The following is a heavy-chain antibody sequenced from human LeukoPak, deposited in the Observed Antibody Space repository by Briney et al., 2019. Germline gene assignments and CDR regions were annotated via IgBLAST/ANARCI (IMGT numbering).Heavy chain of an antibody. CDR2: ISSSSTYI. J-gene: IGHJ3*02. V-gene: IGHV3-21*01. CDR1: GFTFSNYA. Sequence: PGGSLRLSCAASGFTFSNYAMHWVRQAPGKGLEWVSFISSSSTYIYYADSVKGRFTISRDNAKNSLYLQMNSLRAEDTAVYYCAREVGGGFDIWGQGTMVTVSS. D-gene: IGHD2-15*01. CDR3: AREVGGGFDI.